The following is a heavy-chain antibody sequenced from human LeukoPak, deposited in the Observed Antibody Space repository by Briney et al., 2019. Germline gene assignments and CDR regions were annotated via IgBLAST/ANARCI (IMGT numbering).Heavy chain of an antibody. J-gene: IGHJ3*02. D-gene: IGHD2-21*02. V-gene: IGHV3-23*01. Sequence: GGSLRLSCAASGFTFSSNGMSWVRQAPGKGLEWVSCISGSGFNIYYADSVKGRFTISRDNSRKTVFLQMNSLRAEDTAVYYCAKSVVVTATPRAFDIWGQGTMVTVSS. CDR1: GFTFSSNG. CDR3: AKSVVVTATPRAFDI. CDR2: ISGSGFNI.